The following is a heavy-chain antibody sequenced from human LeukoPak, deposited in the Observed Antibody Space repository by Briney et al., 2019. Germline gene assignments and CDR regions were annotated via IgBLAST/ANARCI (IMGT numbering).Heavy chain of an antibody. CDR3: ARDRRVGYCSSTSCLNWFDP. V-gene: IGHV1-2*02. Sequence: ASVKVSCKASGYTFTGYYMHWVRQASGQGLEWMGWINPNSGGTNYAQKFQGRVTMTRDTSISTAYMELSRLRSDDTAVYYCARDRRVGYCSSTSCLNWFDPWGQGTLVTVSS. D-gene: IGHD2-2*01. CDR2: INPNSGGT. J-gene: IGHJ5*02. CDR1: GYTFTGYY.